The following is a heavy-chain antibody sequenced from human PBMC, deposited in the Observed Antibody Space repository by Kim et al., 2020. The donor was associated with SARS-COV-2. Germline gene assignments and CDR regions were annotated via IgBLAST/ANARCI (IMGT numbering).Heavy chain of an antibody. D-gene: IGHD1-1*01. Sequence: GGSLRLSCAASGFTFSRYWMSWVRQAPGKGLEWVANIKQDGSEKYYVDSVKGRFTISRDNAKNSLYLQMNSLRAEDTAVYYCARDPRIPYLEGMDVWGQGTTVTVSS. V-gene: IGHV3-7*03. CDR1: GFTFSRYW. CDR2: IKQDGSEK. J-gene: IGHJ6*02. CDR3: ARDPRIPYLEGMDV.